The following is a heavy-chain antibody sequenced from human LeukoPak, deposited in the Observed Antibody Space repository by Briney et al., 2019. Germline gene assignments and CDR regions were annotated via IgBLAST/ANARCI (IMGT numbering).Heavy chain of an antibody. D-gene: IGHD6-6*01. V-gene: IGHV4-4*07. CDR3: AREFSGTSIAARVFDS. CDR2: IHTSGST. J-gene: IGHJ4*02. Sequence: SETQSLTCTVSGGSITSYYWTYIRQPAGNGLEWIGRIHTSGSTNYNPSLKSRVTMSVDTSKNQFSLNLSSVTAADTAMYYCAREFSGTSIAARVFDSWGQGTPVTVSS. CDR1: GGSITSYY.